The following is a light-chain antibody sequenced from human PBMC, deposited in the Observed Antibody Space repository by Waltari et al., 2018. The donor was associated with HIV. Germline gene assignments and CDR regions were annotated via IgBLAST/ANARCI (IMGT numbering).Light chain of an antibody. J-gene: IGLJ3*02. CDR1: NYGREG. CDR2: EDS. V-gene: IGLV3-21*02. CDR3: QVWDSSGDHFWV. Sequence: SYVLTQPTSVSVAPGPTARSTCWGNNYGREGVHWYQQKPGQAPWLVDYEDSDRPSGIPERFFGSNSGNTATLTISRVEVGDEADYYGQVWDSSGDHFWVFGGGTMLTVL.